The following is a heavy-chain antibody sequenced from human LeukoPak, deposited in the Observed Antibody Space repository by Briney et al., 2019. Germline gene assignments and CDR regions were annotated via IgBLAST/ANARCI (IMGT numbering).Heavy chain of an antibody. Sequence: GGSLRLSCAASGFTVSSNYMSWVRQAPGKGLEWVSVIYSGGSTYYADSVKGRFTISRDNSKNTLYLQMNSLRAEDTAVYYCARGDYDSSAYYYGYFQHWGQGTLVTVSS. CDR1: GFTVSSNY. CDR2: IYSGGST. D-gene: IGHD3-22*01. V-gene: IGHV3-53*01. J-gene: IGHJ1*01. CDR3: ARGDYDSSAYYYGYFQH.